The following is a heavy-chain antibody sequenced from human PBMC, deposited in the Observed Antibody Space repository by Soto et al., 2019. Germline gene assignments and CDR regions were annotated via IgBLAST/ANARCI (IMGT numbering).Heavy chain of an antibody. V-gene: IGHV3-23*01. CDR1: GFTFSSYA. J-gene: IGHJ6*02. CDR2: ISCSGGST. Sequence: GGSLRLSCAASGFTFSSYAMSWVRQAPGKGLEWVSAISCSGGSTYYADSVKGRFTISRDNSKNTLYLQMNSLRAEDTAVYYCARDRYLGSGSYYNVPQSELYYYYGMDVWGQGTTVTVSS. D-gene: IGHD3-10*01. CDR3: ARDRYLGSGSYYNVPQSELYYYYGMDV.